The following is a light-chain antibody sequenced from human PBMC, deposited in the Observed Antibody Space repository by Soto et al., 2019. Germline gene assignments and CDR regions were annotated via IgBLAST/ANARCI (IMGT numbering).Light chain of an antibody. Sequence: QSALTQPRSVSGSPGQSVTISCTGTSSDVGGYNYVSWYQQHPGKAPKLIIYDVSYRPSGVPDRFSGSKSGNTASLTISGLQAEDEADYYCCSYAGSYTYVFGAGTKAPS. CDR3: CSYAGSYTYV. J-gene: IGLJ1*01. CDR2: DVS. V-gene: IGLV2-11*01. CDR1: SSDVGGYNY.